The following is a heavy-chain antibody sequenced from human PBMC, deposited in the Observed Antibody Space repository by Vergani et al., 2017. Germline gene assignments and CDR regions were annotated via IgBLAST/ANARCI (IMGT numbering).Heavy chain of an antibody. V-gene: IGHV3-21*01. Sequence: EVQMVESGGGLVKPGGSLRLSCVASGFTFSHYSMNWVRQAPGKGLEWVSSISSSSSYIYYAESVKGRCTISRDNAKNSLYLQMNSLRAEDTAVYYCARATVTTSHYYYMDVWGKGTTVTVSS. CDR1: GFTFSHYS. J-gene: IGHJ6*03. D-gene: IGHD4-11*01. CDR3: ARATVTTSHYYYMDV. CDR2: ISSSSSYI.